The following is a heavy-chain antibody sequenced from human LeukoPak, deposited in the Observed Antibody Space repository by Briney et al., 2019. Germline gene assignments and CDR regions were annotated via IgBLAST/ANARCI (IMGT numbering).Heavy chain of an antibody. Sequence: GGSLRLSCVGSTFTFSSYGMHWVRQAPGKGLEWVAFIRYDGSNKYYADSVKGRFTISRDNSKNTLYLQMNSLRAEDTAVYYCARDLRGYWRYDAFDIWGQGTMVTVSS. D-gene: IGHD1-26*01. V-gene: IGHV3-30*02. J-gene: IGHJ3*02. CDR3: ARDLRGYWRYDAFDI. CDR1: TFTFSSYG. CDR2: IRYDGSNK.